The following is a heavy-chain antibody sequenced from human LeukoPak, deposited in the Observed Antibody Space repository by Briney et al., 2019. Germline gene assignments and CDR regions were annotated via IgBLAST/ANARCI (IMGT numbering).Heavy chain of an antibody. D-gene: IGHD6-13*01. CDR3: ARARIAAAGRGNWFDP. V-gene: IGHV3-53*01. Sequence: GGSLRLSCAASGFTVSSNYMSWVRQAPGKGLEWVSVIYSGGSTYYADSVKGRFTISRDNSKNTLYLQMNSLRAEDTAVYYCARARIAAAGRGNWFDPWGQGTLVTVSS. CDR1: GFTVSSNY. J-gene: IGHJ5*02. CDR2: IYSGGST.